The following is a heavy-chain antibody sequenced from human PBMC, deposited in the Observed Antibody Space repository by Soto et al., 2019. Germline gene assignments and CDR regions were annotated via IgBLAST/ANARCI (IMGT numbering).Heavy chain of an antibody. CDR3: AKDGIVVVPAATDYYFDY. D-gene: IGHD2-2*01. J-gene: IGHJ4*02. CDR1: GFTFSSYG. V-gene: IGHV3-30*18. CDR2: ISYDGSNK. Sequence: ESGGGVVQPGRSLRLSCAASGFTFSSYGMHWVRQAPGKGLEWVAVISYDGSNKYYADSVKGRFTISRDNSKNTLYLQMNSLRAEDTAVYYCAKDGIVVVPAATDYYFDYWGQGTLVTVSS.